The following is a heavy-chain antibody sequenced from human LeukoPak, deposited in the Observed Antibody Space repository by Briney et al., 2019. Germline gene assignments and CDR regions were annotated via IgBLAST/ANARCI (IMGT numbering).Heavy chain of an antibody. CDR3: ARDLRMGGPWRQFDY. Sequence: PSETLSLTCTVSGYSIRSGYYWAWIRQPPGKGLEWIGSSYHSGGTDYNPSLKSRITISVDTPKNQFSLQLNSLTAADTAVYYCARDLRMGGPWRQFDYWGQGTLVTVSS. CDR1: GYSIRSGYY. D-gene: IGHD3-16*01. CDR2: SYHSGGT. J-gene: IGHJ4*02. V-gene: IGHV4-38-2*02.